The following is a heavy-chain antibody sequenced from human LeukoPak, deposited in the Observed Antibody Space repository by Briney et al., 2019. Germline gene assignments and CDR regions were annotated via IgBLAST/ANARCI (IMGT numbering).Heavy chain of an antibody. J-gene: IGHJ5*02. Sequence: GASVKVSCKASGYTFTSYGISWVRQAPGQGLEWMGWISAYNGNTNYAQKLQGRVTMTTDTSTSTAYMELRSLRSDDTAVYYCARARDYYDSSGYIPCGQGTLVTVSS. CDR1: GYTFTSYG. D-gene: IGHD3-22*01. CDR3: ARARDYYDSSGYIP. CDR2: ISAYNGNT. V-gene: IGHV1-18*01.